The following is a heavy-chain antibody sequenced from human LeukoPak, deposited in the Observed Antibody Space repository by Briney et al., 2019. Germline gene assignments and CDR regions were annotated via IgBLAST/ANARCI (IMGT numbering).Heavy chain of an antibody. V-gene: IGHV4-39*07. Sequence: PSETLSLTCTVSGGSISSSSYYRGWIRQPPGKGLEWIGEINHSGSTMYNPSLKSRVTILVDTSKNQFSLKLSSVTAADTAVYYCASNRPTLRVNDYWGQGVLVTVSS. D-gene: IGHD5/OR15-5a*01. CDR1: GGSISSSSYY. CDR2: INHSGST. CDR3: ASNRPTLRVNDY. J-gene: IGHJ4*02.